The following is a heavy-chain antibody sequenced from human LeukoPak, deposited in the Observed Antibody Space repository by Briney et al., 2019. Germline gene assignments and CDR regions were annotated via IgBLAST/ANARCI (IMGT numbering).Heavy chain of an antibody. D-gene: IGHD3-22*01. CDR1: GFTFSSYA. Sequence: GGSLRLSCAASGFTFSSYAMHWVRQAPGKGLEWVAGRFTHYVDSVKGRFTISGDNSKKTVYLQMNSLRPEDTAIYYCAREGHSSGHAPAFDIWGQGTMVTVSS. CDR2: RFT. CDR3: AREGHSSGHAPAFDI. V-gene: IGHV3-NL1*01. J-gene: IGHJ3*02.